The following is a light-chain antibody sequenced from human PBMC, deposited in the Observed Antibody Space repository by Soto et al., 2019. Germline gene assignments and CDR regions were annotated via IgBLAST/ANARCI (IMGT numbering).Light chain of an antibody. V-gene: IGKV1-5*03. Sequence: DIQMTQSPSTLSASVGDRVTITCRASQSISSWLAWYQQKPGKAPKLLIYKASSLESGVPSRFSGSGSGTEFTLTISSLQPDDFATYYCQHQATFGQGTKVDI. CDR2: KAS. CDR3: QHQAT. CDR1: QSISSW. J-gene: IGKJ1*01.